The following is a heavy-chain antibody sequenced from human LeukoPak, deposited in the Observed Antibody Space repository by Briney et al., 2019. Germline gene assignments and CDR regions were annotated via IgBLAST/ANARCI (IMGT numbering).Heavy chain of an antibody. D-gene: IGHD6-19*01. CDR2: IYYSGST. J-gene: IGHJ5*02. CDR1: GGSISSYY. CDR3: ARVVAVAGSNWFDP. Sequence: SETLSLTCTVSGGSISSYYWSWLRQPPGKGLEWIGYIYYSGSTNYNPSLKSRVTISVDTPKNQFSLKLSSVTAADTAVYYCARVVAVAGSNWFDPWGQGTLVTVSS. V-gene: IGHV4-59*01.